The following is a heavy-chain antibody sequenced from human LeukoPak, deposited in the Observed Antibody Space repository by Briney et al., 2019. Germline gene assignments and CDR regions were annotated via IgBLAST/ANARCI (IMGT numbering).Heavy chain of an antibody. J-gene: IGHJ5*02. CDR3: ARYFSGGQFKWFDP. CDR2: IYHGGSA. Sequence: QASETLSLTCAVSGDSISSGGYPWSWIRQPPGKGLEWIGYIYHGGSAYYDPSLKSRVNISVDKSKNQFSLELSSVTAADTAVYYCARYFSGGQFKWFDPWGQGTLVTVSS. CDR1: GDSISSGGYP. D-gene: IGHD1-26*01. V-gene: IGHV4-30-2*01.